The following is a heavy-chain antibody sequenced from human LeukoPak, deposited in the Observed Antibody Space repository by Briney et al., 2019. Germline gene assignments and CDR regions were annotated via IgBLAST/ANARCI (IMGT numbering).Heavy chain of an antibody. Sequence: GGSLRLSCAASGFTFRSYAMTWVRQAPGKGLESVSEISNVATLKYAASVKGRFTMFRDNSKNMLSLQMNSLRAEDTAVYYCAKNDGHPTETYYMDVWGKGTTVTVSS. J-gene: IGHJ6*03. V-gene: IGHV3-23*01. CDR1: GFTFRSYA. D-gene: IGHD4-17*01. CDR3: AKNDGHPTETYYMDV. CDR2: ISNVATL.